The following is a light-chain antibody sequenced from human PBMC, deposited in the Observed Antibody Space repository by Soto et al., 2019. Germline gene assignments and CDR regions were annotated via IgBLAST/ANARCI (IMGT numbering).Light chain of an antibody. V-gene: IGKV1-27*01. CDR1: QGISNY. CDR3: QKYNIAPIT. CDR2: AAS. J-gene: IGKJ1*01. Sequence: QMKKSPSAVSVSLGDRVTITCRASQGISNYLAWYQQKPGKVPKLLIYAASTLQSGIPSRFSGSGSGTDFTLTISSLQPEDVATYYCQKYNIAPITFGQGTKVDI.